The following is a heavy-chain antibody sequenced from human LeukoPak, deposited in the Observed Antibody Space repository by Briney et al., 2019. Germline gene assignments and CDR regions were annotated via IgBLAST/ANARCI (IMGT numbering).Heavy chain of an antibody. CDR2: IYTSGSA. CDR3: ARGHYDSSGYYYFH. D-gene: IGHD3-22*01. Sequence: SETLSLTCSVSGGSISSGSYYWSWIRRPAGKGLEWIGRIYTSGSANYNPSLKSRVTISVDTSKNQFSLKLSSVTAADTAVYYCARGHYDSSGYYYFHWGQGTLVTVSS. J-gene: IGHJ4*02. CDR1: GGSISSGSYY. V-gene: IGHV4-61*02.